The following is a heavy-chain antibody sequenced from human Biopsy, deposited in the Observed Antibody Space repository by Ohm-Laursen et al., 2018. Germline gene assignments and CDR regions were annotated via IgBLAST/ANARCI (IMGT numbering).Heavy chain of an antibody. V-gene: IGHV1-8*01. Sequence: ASVKASCKASGYTFTSYDITWVRQASGQGPEWIGWLNPVSGNSNFGQKIRGRVTVTSDTSISTAYMELSGLTSDDTATYYCGRAVRNQLLTDPWGQGTLVTVTS. CDR3: GRAVRNQLLTDP. D-gene: IGHD1-26*01. J-gene: IGHJ5*02. CDR1: GYTFTSYD. CDR2: LNPVSGNS.